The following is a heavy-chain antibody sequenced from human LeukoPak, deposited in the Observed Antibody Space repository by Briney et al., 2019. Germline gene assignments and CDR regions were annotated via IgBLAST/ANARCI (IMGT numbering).Heavy chain of an antibody. CDR3: ARDLYYYGSGSFDY. Sequence: GGSLRLSCAASGFTFSNYWMHWVRHAPGKGLVWVSRINSDGSSTSYADSVKGRFTISRDNAKNTLYLEMNSLRAEDTAVYYCARDLYYYGSGSFDYWGQGTLVTVSS. CDR1: GFTFSNYW. V-gene: IGHV3-74*01. J-gene: IGHJ4*02. D-gene: IGHD3-10*01. CDR2: INSDGSST.